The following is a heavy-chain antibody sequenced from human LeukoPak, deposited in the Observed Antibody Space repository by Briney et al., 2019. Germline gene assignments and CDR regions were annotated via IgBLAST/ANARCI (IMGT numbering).Heavy chain of an antibody. J-gene: IGHJ4*02. CDR1: GYTFTGYY. D-gene: IGHD3-3*01. CDR3: ARVYDFWSGYLDY. CDR2: INPNSGGT. V-gene: IGHV1-2*02. Sequence: ASVKVSCKASGYTFTGYYVHWVRQAPGQGLEWMGWINPNSGGTNYAQKFQGRVTMTRDTSISTAYMELRSLRSDDTAVYYCARVYDFWSGYLDYWGQGTLVTVSS.